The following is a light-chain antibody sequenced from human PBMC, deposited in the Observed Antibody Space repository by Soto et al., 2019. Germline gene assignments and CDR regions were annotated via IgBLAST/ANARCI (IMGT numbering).Light chain of an antibody. CDR1: HDIKNY. CDR3: QQFDVLPPYT. CDR2: DAD. J-gene: IGKJ2*01. V-gene: IGKV1-33*01. Sequence: DIQLTQSPPFLSASEGDRVTITCQASHDIKNYLNWYQQKPGKAPKLLIYDADNLQTGVPSRFSGSGAGTEFTFTIGSLQPEDVATYFCQQFDVLPPYTFGQGTKVEIK.